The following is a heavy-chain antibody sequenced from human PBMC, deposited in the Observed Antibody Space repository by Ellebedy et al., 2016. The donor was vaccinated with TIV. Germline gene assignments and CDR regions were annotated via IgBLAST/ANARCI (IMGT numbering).Heavy chain of an antibody. Sequence: ASVKVSCKASGGTFSSYAISWVRQAPGQGLDWMGGIIPVFGTSNYPQKFQARVTITADKSTSTAYIELSSLRSEDTAVYYCATPYYYDSSGFYYHYYFDYWGQGALVTVSS. CDR2: IIPVFGTS. D-gene: IGHD3-22*01. J-gene: IGHJ4*02. CDR3: ATPYYYDSSGFYYHYYFDY. V-gene: IGHV1-69*06. CDR1: GGTFSSYA.